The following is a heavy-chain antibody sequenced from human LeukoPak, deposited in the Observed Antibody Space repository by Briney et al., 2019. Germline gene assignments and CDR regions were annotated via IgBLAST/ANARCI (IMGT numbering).Heavy chain of an antibody. CDR1: GGTFSTYA. V-gene: IGHV1-69*13. CDR3: ATTRDYYDTSGYTLLQD. CDR2: IIPILGTA. Sequence: ASVRVSCTASGGTFSTYAISWVRQAPGQGLEWMGGIIPILGTANYAQRFQGRVTLTADESSSTAYMALSSLRSEDTAMYYCATTRDYYDTSGYTLLQDWGQGTLVTVSS. D-gene: IGHD3-22*01. J-gene: IGHJ1*01.